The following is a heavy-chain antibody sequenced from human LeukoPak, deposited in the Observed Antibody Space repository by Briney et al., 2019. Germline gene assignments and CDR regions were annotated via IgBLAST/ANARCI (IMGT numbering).Heavy chain of an antibody. CDR1: GYTFISYD. V-gene: IGHV1-8*03. CDR3: ASTAFSSTSCYLGYYYYMDV. D-gene: IGHD2-2*01. J-gene: IGHJ6*03. Sequence: ASVKVSCKASGYTFISYDINWVAQATGQGLEWMGWMNPNSGNTGYAQKFQGRVTITRNTSISTDYMELSSLRSEDPALHSCASTAFSSTSCYLGYYYYMDVWGKGTTVTVSS. CDR2: MNPNSGNT.